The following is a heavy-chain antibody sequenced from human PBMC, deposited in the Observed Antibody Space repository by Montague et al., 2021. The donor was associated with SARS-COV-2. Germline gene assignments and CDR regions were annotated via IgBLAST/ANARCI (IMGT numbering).Heavy chain of an antibody. CDR3: AREDRWNWFDP. CDR2: IYYRGST. J-gene: IGHJ5*02. V-gene: IGHV4-59*01. CDR1: GGSINSSY. D-gene: IGHD5-24*01. Sequence: SETLSLTCTVSGGSINSSYWSWTRQPPGKGLEWIGYIYYRGSTNYNPSLKTRVTISVVTSKNQFSLKLSSVTAADTAVYYCAREDRWNWFDPWGQGTLVIVSS.